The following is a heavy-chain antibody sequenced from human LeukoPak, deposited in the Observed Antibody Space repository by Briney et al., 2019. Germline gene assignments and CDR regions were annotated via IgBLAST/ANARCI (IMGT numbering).Heavy chain of an antibody. Sequence: GGSLRLSCAAPGFTFSSYAMSWVRQAPGKGLEWVSAISGSGGSTYYADSVKGRSTISRDNSKNTLYLQMNSLRAEDTAVYYCAKGAAVAGKPFDYWGQGTLVTVSS. J-gene: IGHJ4*02. D-gene: IGHD6-19*01. CDR3: AKGAAVAGKPFDY. V-gene: IGHV3-23*01. CDR1: GFTFSSYA. CDR2: ISGSGGST.